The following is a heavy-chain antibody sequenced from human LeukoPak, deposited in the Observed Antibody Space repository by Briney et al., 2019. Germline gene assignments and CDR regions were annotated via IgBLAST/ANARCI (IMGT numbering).Heavy chain of an antibody. J-gene: IGHJ6*03. CDR2: ISGSGGST. V-gene: IGHV3-23*01. CDR1: GFTFSSYA. Sequence: GGSLRLSCAASGFTFSSYAMSWVRQAPGKGLEWVSAISGSGGSTYYADSVKGRFTISRDNAKNSLYLQMNSLRAGDTAVYYCARDYGSGSLYYYYMDVWGKGTTVTISS. CDR3: ARDYGSGSLYYYYMDV. D-gene: IGHD3-10*01.